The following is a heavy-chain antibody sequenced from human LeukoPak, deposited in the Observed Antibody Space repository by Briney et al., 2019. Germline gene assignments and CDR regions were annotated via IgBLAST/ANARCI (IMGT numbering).Heavy chain of an antibody. D-gene: IGHD2-15*01. CDR1: GLTVSSNY. CDR2: LYSDGSA. CDR3: ARTVVVTATADYFDH. V-gene: IGHV3-53*01. Sequence: GGSLRLSCAASGLTVSSNYMSWVRQAPGKGLEWVSVLYSDGSAYYADSVEGLFSISRDNSQNTLYLQTNGLRAEDTAVYYCARTVVVTATADYFDHWGQGTLVTVSS. J-gene: IGHJ4*02.